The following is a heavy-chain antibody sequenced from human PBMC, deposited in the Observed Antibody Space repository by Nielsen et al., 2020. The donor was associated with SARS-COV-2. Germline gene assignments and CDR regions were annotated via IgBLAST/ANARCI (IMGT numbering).Heavy chain of an antibody. J-gene: IGHJ4*02. CDR3: ARHEGYANTWYPDY. D-gene: IGHD2-2*01. Sequence: GSLRLSCTVSGGSISSNTHYWDWIRQPPGKGLEWLGSVHYSENTYYNPSLKSRVTISVDTPKNQVSLKLSSVTAADTAVYYCARHEGYANTWYPDYWGQGVLVTVSS. CDR1: GGSISSNTHY. CDR2: VHYSENT. V-gene: IGHV4-39*01.